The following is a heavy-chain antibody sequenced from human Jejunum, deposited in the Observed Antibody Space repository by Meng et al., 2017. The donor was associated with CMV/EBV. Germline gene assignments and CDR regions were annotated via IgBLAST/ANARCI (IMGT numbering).Heavy chain of an antibody. CDR2: FFYTGST. CDR3: ARENGYEWYFDV. CDR1: GGSISSSNYY. V-gene: IGHV4-39*02. D-gene: IGHD6-13*01. J-gene: IGHJ2*01. Sequence: LQVQQSGPGLVKPSETLSLTCNVSGGSISSSNYYWGWIRQPPGKGLEWIGSFFYTGSTYYNPSLKSRVTISVDTSNNHFSLRLTSVTAADTAVYYCARENGYEWYFDVWGRGTLVTVSS.